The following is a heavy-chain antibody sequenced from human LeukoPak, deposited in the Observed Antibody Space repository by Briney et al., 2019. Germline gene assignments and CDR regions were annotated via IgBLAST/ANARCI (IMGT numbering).Heavy chain of an antibody. CDR1: GFTFSSYA. Sequence: GGSLRLSCAASGFTFSSYAMHWVRQAPGKGLEWVAVISYDGSNKYYADSVKGRFTISRDNSKNTLYLQMNSLIAEDTAVYYCARASDVVLMVYAIGDYWGQGTLVTVSS. V-gene: IGHV3-30-3*01. CDR2: ISYDGSNK. J-gene: IGHJ4*02. D-gene: IGHD2-8*01. CDR3: ARASDVVLMVYAIGDY.